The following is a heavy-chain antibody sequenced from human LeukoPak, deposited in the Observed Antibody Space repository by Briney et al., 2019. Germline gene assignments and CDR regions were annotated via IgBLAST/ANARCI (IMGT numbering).Heavy chain of an antibody. J-gene: IGHJ4*02. D-gene: IGHD3-16*01. CDR2: IGYDGNLK. V-gene: IGHV3-30*02. CDR1: GFNFSSNG. Sequence: PGVSLRLSCASTGFNFSSNGMHWVRLAPAKGLEWVAIIGYDGNLKDYADSVKRRFSISRDNSKNTLSLQMNSLGAEDTAVYFCAKDRGVSEYVLYYFDYWGQGTLVTVSS. CDR3: AKDRGVSEYVLYYFDY.